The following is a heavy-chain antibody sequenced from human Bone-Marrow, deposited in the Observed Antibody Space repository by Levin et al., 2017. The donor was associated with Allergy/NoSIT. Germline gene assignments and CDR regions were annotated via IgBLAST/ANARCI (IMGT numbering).Heavy chain of an antibody. CDR1: GFTFSNAW. V-gene: IGHV3-15*01. CDR3: TTIKRLQSLKWLEPGWFDP. J-gene: IGHJ5*02. CDR2: IKSKTDGGTT. Sequence: KPGGSLRLSCAASGFTFSNAWMSWARQAPGKGLEWVGRIKSKTDGGTTDYTAPVKGRFTISRDDSKNTLYLQMNSLKTEDTAVYYCTTIKRLQSLKWLEPGWFDPWGQGTLVIVSS. D-gene: IGHD3-3*01.